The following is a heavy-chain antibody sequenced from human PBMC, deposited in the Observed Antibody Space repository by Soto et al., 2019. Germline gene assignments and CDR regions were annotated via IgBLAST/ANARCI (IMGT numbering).Heavy chain of an antibody. CDR2: IYSGGST. CDR3: AGITIIVAFDGMDV. Sequence: GGSLRLSCAASGFTVSSNYMSWVRQAPGKGLEWVSVIYSGGSTYYADSVKGRFTISRHNSKNTLYLQMNSLRAEDTAVYYCAGITIIVAFDGMDVRGQGTTVTVSS. V-gene: IGHV3-53*04. J-gene: IGHJ6*02. CDR1: GFTVSSNY. D-gene: IGHD3-22*01.